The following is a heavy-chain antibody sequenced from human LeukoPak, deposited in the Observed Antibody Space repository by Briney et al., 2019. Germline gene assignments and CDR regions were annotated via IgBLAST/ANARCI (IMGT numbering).Heavy chain of an antibody. J-gene: IGHJ5*02. CDR2: IYPDDSNT. D-gene: IGHD1/OR15-1a*01. V-gene: IGHV5-51*01. CDR1: GYRFSSHW. CDR3: ATTTANWFDP. Sequence: GESLKISCKGSGYRFSSHWIGWVRQMPGKGLEWMGIIYPDDSNTRYSPSFQGQVTISADKSISTAYLQWSSLKASDTAICYCATTTANWFDPWGQGTLVTVSS.